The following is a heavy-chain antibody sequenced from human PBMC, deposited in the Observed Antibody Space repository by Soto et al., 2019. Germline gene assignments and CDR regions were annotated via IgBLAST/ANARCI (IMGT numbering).Heavy chain of an antibody. Sequence: GGSLRLSCAASGFTFSSYAMSWVRQAPGQGLEWVSAISGSGGNTYYADSVKGRLTLSRDNSKNTLYLQMNSLRAEDTAEYYCAKDPHSSNWYYYYYYMDVWGNGTTVTVSS. J-gene: IGHJ6*03. V-gene: IGHV3-23*01. D-gene: IGHD6-13*01. CDR3: AKDPHSSNWYYYYYYMDV. CDR1: GFTFSSYA. CDR2: ISGSGGNT.